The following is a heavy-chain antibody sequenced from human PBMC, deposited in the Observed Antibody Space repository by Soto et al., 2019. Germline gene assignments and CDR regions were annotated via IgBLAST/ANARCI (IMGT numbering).Heavy chain of an antibody. V-gene: IGHV5-51*01. Sequence: LGEPLRISSKGSGYSFTTSWIRWVRQKPGKGLELMGLIYPGDSDTRYSPSFQGQVTISADKSISTAYLQWSTLKASDTAMYYCAKTLGGSFPHYGMDVWSQGTTVTVSS. D-gene: IGHD5-12*01. CDR2: IYPGDSDT. CDR1: GYSFTTSW. CDR3: AKTLGGSFPHYGMDV. J-gene: IGHJ6*02.